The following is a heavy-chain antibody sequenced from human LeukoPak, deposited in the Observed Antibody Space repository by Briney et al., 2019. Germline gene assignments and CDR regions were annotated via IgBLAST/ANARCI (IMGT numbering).Heavy chain of an antibody. Sequence: PGGSLRLSCAASGFTFSSYSMNWVRQAPGKGLEWVSSISSSSSYIYYADSVKGRFTISRDNPKNSLFPQMNSLRAEDTAVYYCARLRSPTDYWGQGTLVTVSS. J-gene: IGHJ4*02. CDR1: GFTFSSYS. D-gene: IGHD4-17*01. CDR3: ARLRSPTDY. V-gene: IGHV3-21*06. CDR2: ISSSSSYI.